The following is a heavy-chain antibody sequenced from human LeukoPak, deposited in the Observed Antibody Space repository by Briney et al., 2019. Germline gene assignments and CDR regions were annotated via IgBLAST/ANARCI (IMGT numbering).Heavy chain of an antibody. CDR3: ATYDSWSGYNIAY. D-gene: IGHD3-3*01. CDR2: INRDGSEK. J-gene: IGHJ4*02. V-gene: IGHV3-7*03. Sequence: GGSLRLSCVVSGFTLSSRWMMWVRQAPREGLEWMTNINRDGSEKNYVDSVKGRFTITRDNAENSLYLQMNSLKVEDSAIYYCATYDSWSGYNIAYWGQGTLVTVSS. CDR1: GFTLSSRW.